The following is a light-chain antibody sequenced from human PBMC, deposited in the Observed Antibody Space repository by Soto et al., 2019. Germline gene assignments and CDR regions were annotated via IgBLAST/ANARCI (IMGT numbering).Light chain of an antibody. CDR3: SAHTSYSTRV. J-gene: IGLJ1*01. CDR1: SSDVGGYNY. V-gene: IGLV2-14*01. Sequence: QSVLTQPASVSGSPGQSIAISCTGTSSDVGGYNYVSWYQQHPGQAPKLMIHEVSNRPSGISDRFSGSKSGNTASLTISGLQADDEADYYCSAHTSYSTRVFGTGTKLTVL. CDR2: EVS.